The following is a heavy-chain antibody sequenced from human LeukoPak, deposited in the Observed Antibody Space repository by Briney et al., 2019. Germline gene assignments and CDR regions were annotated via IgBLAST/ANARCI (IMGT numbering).Heavy chain of an antibody. J-gene: IGHJ4*02. D-gene: IGHD7-27*01. V-gene: IGHV1-8*01. Sequence: ASVKVSCKASGYTFTNYDINWVRQATGQGLEWMGWMGSNSGDTGYAQKFQGRVTMARDTFMSTAYMELNNVRSEDTAVYYCVRGPPNWGFDYWGQGTLVTVSS. CDR3: VRGPPNWGFDY. CDR2: MGSNSGDT. CDR1: GYTFTNYD.